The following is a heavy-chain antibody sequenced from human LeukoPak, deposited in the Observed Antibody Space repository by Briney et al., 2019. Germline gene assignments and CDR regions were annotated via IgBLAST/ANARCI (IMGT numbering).Heavy chain of an antibody. CDR3: ASYSSGWYGAFDI. CDR1: GYTFANYY. D-gene: IGHD6-19*01. J-gene: IGHJ3*02. Sequence: ASVKVSCKASGYTFANYYVHLVRQAPGQGLEWMGLINPSGGSTNYAQKFQGRVTMTRDKSISTAYMELSRLRSDDTAVYYCASYSSGWYGAFDIWGQGTMVTVSS. CDR2: INPSGGST. V-gene: IGHV1-46*01.